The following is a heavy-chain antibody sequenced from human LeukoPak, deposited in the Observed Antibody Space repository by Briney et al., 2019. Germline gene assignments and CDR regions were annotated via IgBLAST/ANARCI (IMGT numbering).Heavy chain of an antibody. D-gene: IGHD2-15*01. V-gene: IGHV3-21*01. CDR1: GFTFSSYS. CDR3: ARSGYCSGGSCYDDAFDI. CDR2: ISSSSYI. Sequence: GGSLRLSCAASGFTFSSYSMNWVRQAPGKGLEWVSSISSSSYIYYADSVKGRFTISRDNAKNSLYLQMNSLRAEDTAVYYCARSGYCSGGSCYDDAFDIWGQGTMVTVSS. J-gene: IGHJ3*02.